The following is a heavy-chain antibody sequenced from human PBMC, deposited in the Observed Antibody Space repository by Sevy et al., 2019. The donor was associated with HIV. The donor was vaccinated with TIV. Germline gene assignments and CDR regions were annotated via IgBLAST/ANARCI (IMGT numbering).Heavy chain of an antibody. CDR3: ARDVYNISTGSLGPIDY. V-gene: IGHV1-2*02. D-gene: IGHD3-9*01. J-gene: IGHJ4*02. CDR2: LNPKTGDT. Sequence: ASVKVSCKASGYIFTDYYFHWVRRAPGQGLEWMGWLNPKTGDTKYAQQFQGRVTMTRNTSISTAYMELSRLTSDDTAVYYCARDVYNISTGSLGPIDYWGQGTLVTVSS. CDR1: GYIFTDYY.